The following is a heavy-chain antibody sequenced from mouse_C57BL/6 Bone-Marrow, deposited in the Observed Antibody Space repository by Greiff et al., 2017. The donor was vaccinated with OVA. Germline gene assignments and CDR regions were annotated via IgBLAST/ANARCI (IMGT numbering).Heavy chain of an antibody. D-gene: IGHD3-2*02. V-gene: IGHV5-15*01. J-gene: IGHJ4*01. CDR2: ISNLAYSI. CDR1: GFTFSDYG. Sequence: EVMLVESGGGLVQPGGSLKLSCAASGFTFSDYGMAWVRQAPRKGPEWVAFISNLAYSIYYADTVTGRFTIPRENAKNTLYLELSSLRSEDTAMDYCARQGSSVAMDYGGQGTSVTVSS. CDR3: ARQGSSVAMDY.